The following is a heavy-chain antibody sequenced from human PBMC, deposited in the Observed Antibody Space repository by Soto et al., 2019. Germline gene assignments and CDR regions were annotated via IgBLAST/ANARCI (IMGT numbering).Heavy chain of an antibody. D-gene: IGHD3-3*01. CDR3: ARDRPYYDFWSGYYDRDY. CDR1: GFTFSSYA. Sequence: QVQLVESGGGVVQPGRSLRLSCAASGFTFSSYAMHWVRQAPGKGLEWVAVISYDGSNKYYADSVKGRFTISRDNSKNTLYVQMNSLRAEDTAVYYCARDRPYYDFWSGYYDRDYWGQGTLVTVSS. J-gene: IGHJ4*02. CDR2: ISYDGSNK. V-gene: IGHV3-30-3*01.